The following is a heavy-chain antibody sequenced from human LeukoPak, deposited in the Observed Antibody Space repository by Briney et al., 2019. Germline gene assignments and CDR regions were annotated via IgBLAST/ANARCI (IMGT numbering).Heavy chain of an antibody. D-gene: IGHD3-22*01. CDR1: GFTFSSYE. Sequence: GGSLRLSCAASGFTFSSYEMNWVRQAPGNGLEWVSYITMGINTIYYADSVKGRFTISRDNAKNSLYLQMNSLRAEDTAVYYCARDWSYYDTSGYYLGTSFDIWGHGTMVTVSS. V-gene: IGHV3-48*01. J-gene: IGHJ3*02. CDR3: ARDWSYYDTSGYYLGTSFDI. CDR2: ITMGINTI.